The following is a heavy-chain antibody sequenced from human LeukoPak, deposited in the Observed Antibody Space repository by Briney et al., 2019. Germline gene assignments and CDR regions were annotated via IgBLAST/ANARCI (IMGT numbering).Heavy chain of an antibody. J-gene: IGHJ3*02. D-gene: IGHD3-3*01. V-gene: IGHV3-48*01. Sequence: GGSLRLSCTGSNFSFGYYGMNWVRQTPGKGLEWLSYITATSGSVYYADSVKGRFTISRDNSKNTLYLQMNSLRAEDTAVYYCARDGRFLEWLGDMRNAFDIWGQGTMVTVSS. CDR1: NFSFGYYG. CDR2: ITATSGSV. CDR3: ARDGRFLEWLGDMRNAFDI.